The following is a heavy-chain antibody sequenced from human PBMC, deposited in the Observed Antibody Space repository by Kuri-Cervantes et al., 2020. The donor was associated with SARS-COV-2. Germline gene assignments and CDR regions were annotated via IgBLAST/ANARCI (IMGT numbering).Heavy chain of an antibody. V-gene: IGHV4-34*01. J-gene: IGHJ4*02. CDR3: ASQNSGSSDFDY. D-gene: IGHD1-26*01. Sequence: SETLSLTCAVYGGSFSGYYWSWIRQPPGKGLEWIGEINHSGSTYYNPSLKSRVTISVDRSKNQFSLKLSSVTAADTAVYYCASQNSGSSDFDYWGQGTLVTVSS. CDR2: INHSGST. CDR1: GGSFSGYY.